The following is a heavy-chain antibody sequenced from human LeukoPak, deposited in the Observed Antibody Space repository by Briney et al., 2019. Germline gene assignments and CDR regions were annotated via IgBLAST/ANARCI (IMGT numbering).Heavy chain of an antibody. Sequence: PGGSLRLSCAASGFTFNSYAMNWVRQAPGKGLEWVSAISGGGGSTYYTDSVKGRFTVSRDNSKNTLYLQMNSLRAEDTAVYFCAKFCGDCTRGLCYCLDYWGQGTLVTVSS. V-gene: IGHV3-23*01. CDR3: AKFCGDCTRGLCYCLDY. CDR1: GFTFNSYA. D-gene: IGHD2-8*02. J-gene: IGHJ4*02. CDR2: ISGGGGST.